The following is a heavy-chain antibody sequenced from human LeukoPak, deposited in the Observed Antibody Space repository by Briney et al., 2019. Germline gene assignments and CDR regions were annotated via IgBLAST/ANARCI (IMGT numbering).Heavy chain of an antibody. CDR2: ISYDGSNK. D-gene: IGHD1-1*01. Sequence: PGGSLRLSCAASGFTFSSYAMHWVRQAPGKGLEWVAVISYDGSNKYYADSVKGRFTISRDNSKNTLYLQMNSLRAEDTAVYYCARGQLEGVYFDYWGQGTLVTVSS. CDR1: GFTFSSYA. V-gene: IGHV3-30-3*01. CDR3: ARGQLEGVYFDY. J-gene: IGHJ4*02.